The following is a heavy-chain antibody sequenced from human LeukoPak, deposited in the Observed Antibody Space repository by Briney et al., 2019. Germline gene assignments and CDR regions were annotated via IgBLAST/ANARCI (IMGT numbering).Heavy chain of an antibody. Sequence: PGGSLRLSCAASGFTFSSYEMKSVRQAPGKGLEWISYVTSSGGTTYYADSVKGRFTISRDNAKNSLYLQMNSLRAEDTAVYYCAREGGSKNWFDPWGQGTLVTVSS. J-gene: IGHJ5*02. CDR2: VTSSGGTT. D-gene: IGHD1-26*01. CDR3: AREGGSKNWFDP. V-gene: IGHV3-48*03. CDR1: GFTFSSYE.